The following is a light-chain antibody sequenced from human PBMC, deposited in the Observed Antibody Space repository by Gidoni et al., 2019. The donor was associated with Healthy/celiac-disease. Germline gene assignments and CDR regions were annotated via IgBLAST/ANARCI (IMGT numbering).Light chain of an antibody. CDR3: SSYTSSSTLVV. V-gene: IGLV2-14*01. CDR1: SSDVGGYNY. Sequence: QSALTQPASVSGSPGQSITISCTGTSSDVGGYNYVSWYQQHPGKAPKLMIYDVSNRPSGVPYRFSGSKSGNTASLTISGLQAEDEADYYCSSYTSSSTLVVFGGGTKLTVL. J-gene: IGLJ2*01. CDR2: DVS.